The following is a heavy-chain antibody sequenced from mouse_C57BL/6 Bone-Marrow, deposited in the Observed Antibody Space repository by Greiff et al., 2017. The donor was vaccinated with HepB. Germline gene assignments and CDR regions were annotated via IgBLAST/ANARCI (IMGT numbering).Heavy chain of an antibody. Sequence: EVKVVESGGGLVKPGGSLKLSCAASGFTFSSYAMSWVRQTPEKRLEWVATISDGGSYTYYPDNVKGRFTISRDNAKNNLYLQMSHLKSEDTAMYYCARDGWLRGLYYFDYWGQGTTLTVSS. D-gene: IGHD2-2*01. J-gene: IGHJ2*01. CDR3: ARDGWLRGLYYFDY. CDR1: GFTFSSYA. V-gene: IGHV5-4*01. CDR2: ISDGGSYT.